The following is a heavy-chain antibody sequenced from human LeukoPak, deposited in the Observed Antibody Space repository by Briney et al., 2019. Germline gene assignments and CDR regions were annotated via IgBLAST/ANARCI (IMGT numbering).Heavy chain of an antibody. V-gene: IGHV3-21*01. Sequence: GGSLRLSCVASGFTFSSYSMNWVRQAPGKGLEWVSSISSSSSYKYYTDSVKGRFTISRDNAKNSLYLQMNSLRAEDTAVYYCARERELPGDYYYGMDVWGQGTTVTVSS. CDR3: ARERELPGDYYYGMDV. CDR2: ISSSSSYK. CDR1: GFTFSSYS. J-gene: IGHJ6*02. D-gene: IGHD1-26*01.